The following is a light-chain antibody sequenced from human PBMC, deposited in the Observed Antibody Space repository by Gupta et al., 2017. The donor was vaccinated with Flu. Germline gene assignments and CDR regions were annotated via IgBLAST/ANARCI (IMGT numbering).Light chain of an antibody. CDR3: SRSRHPWT. V-gene: IGKV2-30*01. CDR1: QSLVYKNGITY. Sequence: DVVMSQSPLSLSVTLGQAASISCRSSQSLVYKNGITYLTWLQQRPGQSPRRIIYEVSKRDCGDTDRFSGGGESNDFTLKSSRGEDEDVGGYYDSRSRHPWTFGQGTMLDI. CDR2: EVS. J-gene: IGKJ2*02.